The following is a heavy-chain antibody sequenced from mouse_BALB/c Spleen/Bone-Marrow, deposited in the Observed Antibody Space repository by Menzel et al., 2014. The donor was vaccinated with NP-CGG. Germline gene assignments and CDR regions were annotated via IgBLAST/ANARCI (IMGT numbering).Heavy chain of an antibody. CDR1: GYSFTGYY. CDR3: ARGYGNYDYWYFDV. V-gene: IGHV1-31*01. J-gene: IGHJ1*01. D-gene: IGHD2-1*01. Sequence: EVQLQQSGPELVKPGASVKISCKASGYSFTGYYMHWVKQSHVESLEWIGRINPYNGATSYNQNFKDKASLTVDKSSSTAYMELHSLTSEDSAVYYCARGYGNYDYWYFDVWGAGTTVTVSS. CDR2: INPYNGAT.